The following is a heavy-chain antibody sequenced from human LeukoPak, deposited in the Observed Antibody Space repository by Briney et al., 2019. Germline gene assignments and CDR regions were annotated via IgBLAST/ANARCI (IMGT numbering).Heavy chain of an antibody. D-gene: IGHD1-1*01. J-gene: IGHJ4*02. Sequence: SETLSLTCTVSGVSISSSNSYWGWIRQPPGKGLEWIGSIYYSGNTYYNASLKSQVSISIDTSKNQFSLRLTSVTAADTAVYYCARALATGTVFDYWGRGTLVTVSS. CDR2: IYYSGNT. CDR1: GVSISSSNSY. CDR3: ARALATGTVFDY. V-gene: IGHV4-39*01.